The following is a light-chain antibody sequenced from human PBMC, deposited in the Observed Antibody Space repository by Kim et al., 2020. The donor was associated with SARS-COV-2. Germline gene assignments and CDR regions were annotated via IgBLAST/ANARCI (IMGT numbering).Light chain of an antibody. CDR2: DNN. J-gene: IGLJ1*01. CDR1: SSNIGNNY. Sequence: QSVLTQPPSVSAAPGQKVTISCSGSSSNIGNNYVSWYQQLPGTAPKLLIYDNNKRPSGIPGRFSGSKSGTSATLGITGLQTGDEADYYCGTWDSSLSYVFGTGTKVTVL. CDR3: GTWDSSLSYV. V-gene: IGLV1-51*01.